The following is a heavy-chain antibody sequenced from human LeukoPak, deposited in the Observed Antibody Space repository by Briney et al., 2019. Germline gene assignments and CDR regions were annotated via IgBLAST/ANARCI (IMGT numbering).Heavy chain of an antibody. D-gene: IGHD2/OR15-2a*01. CDR1: GFTFSIYG. CDR3: AKDIGTTSLYNWFDP. CDR2: IPNDGSNT. Sequence: GRSLTLSCTASGFTFSIYGFHWVRQAPGKGLEWVATIPNDGSNTFYLDSVKGRFTISGDNSKNTLYLQMNSLRAEDTAVYYCAKDIGTTSLYNWFDPWGQGALVSVSS. J-gene: IGHJ5*02. V-gene: IGHV3-33*03.